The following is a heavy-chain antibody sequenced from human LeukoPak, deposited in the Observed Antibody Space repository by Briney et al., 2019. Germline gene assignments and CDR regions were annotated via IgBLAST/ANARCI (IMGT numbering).Heavy chain of an antibody. CDR2: IYYSGST. D-gene: IGHD6-19*01. J-gene: IGHJ4*02. CDR3: ARDNGYTSGWGPSFDY. CDR1: GGSISSYY. V-gene: IGHV4-59*12. Sequence: SETLPLTRTVSGGSISSYYWSWIRQPPGKGLEWIGYIYYSGSTNYNPSLKSRITMSIDTSKNQFSLKLSSVTAADTAVYYCARDNGYTSGWGPSFDYWGQGTLVTVSS.